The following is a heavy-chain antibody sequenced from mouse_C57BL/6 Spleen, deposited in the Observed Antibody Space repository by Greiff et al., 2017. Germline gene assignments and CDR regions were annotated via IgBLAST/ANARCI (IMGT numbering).Heavy chain of an antibody. CDR2: IDPSDSET. CDR3: TRGYYGSSYEYIDY. J-gene: IGHJ2*01. CDR1: GYTFTSYW. Sequence: VKLQQPGAELVRPGSSVKLSCKASGYTFTSYWMHWVKQRPIKGLEWIGNIDPSDSETHYNQKFKDKATLTVDKSSSTAYMQLSSLTSDDSAVYYCTRGYYGSSYEYIDYWGQGTTLTVSS. D-gene: IGHD1-1*01. V-gene: IGHV1-52*01.